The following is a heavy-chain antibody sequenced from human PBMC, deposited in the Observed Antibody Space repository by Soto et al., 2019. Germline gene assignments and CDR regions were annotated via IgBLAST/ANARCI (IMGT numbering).Heavy chain of an antibody. CDR3: AGRYCSGGSCYWRGVFDY. D-gene: IGHD2-15*01. CDR1: GFTFSTYA. J-gene: IGHJ4*02. V-gene: IGHV3-23*01. Sequence: GGSLRLSCAASGFTFSTYAMSWVRQAPGKGLEWVSAISGSGGNTNYADSVKGRFTISRDNSKNTLNLQMSSLRAEDTAIYYCAGRYCSGGSCYWRGVFDYWGQGTLVTVSS. CDR2: ISGSGGNT.